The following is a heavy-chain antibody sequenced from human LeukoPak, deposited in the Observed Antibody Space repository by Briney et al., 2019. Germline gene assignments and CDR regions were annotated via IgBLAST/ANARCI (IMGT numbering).Heavy chain of an antibody. Sequence: PSETLSLTCAVYGGSFSGYYWSWLRQPPGKGLEWIGEINHSGGTNYNPSLKSRVTISVDTSKNQFSLKLSSVTAADTAVYYCARHRKGWNNWFDPWGQGTLVTVSS. D-gene: IGHD6-19*01. CDR2: INHSGGT. J-gene: IGHJ5*02. CDR3: ARHRKGWNNWFDP. V-gene: IGHV4-34*01. CDR1: GGSFSGYY.